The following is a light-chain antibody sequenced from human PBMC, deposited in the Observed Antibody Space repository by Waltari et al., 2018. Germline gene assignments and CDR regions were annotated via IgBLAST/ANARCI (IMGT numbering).Light chain of an antibody. V-gene: IGKV4-1*01. CDR2: WAS. CDR1: QSVLYSSSNKNH. J-gene: IGKJ3*01. Sequence: DILMTQSPDSLAVSLGERATINCKSSQSVLYSSSNKNHFAWYQQKPGQPPRLLISWASSRESGVPDRFSGSGSGTDFTLTISGLQTEDVAVYYCQQYYSTPLTFGPGTKVDI. CDR3: QQYYSTPLT.